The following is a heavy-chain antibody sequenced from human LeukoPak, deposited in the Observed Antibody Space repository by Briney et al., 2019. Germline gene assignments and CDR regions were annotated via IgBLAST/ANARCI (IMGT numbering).Heavy chain of an antibody. CDR1: GFTFSSYS. Sequence: GGSLRLSCAASGFTFSSYSMNWVRQAPGKGLEWVSFISSSRSYIYYADSVKGRFTISRDNAKNSLYLQMNSLRAEDTAVYYCAKVRWGSDNALDSWGQGTLVTGSS. CDR3: AKVRWGSDNALDS. CDR2: ISSSRSYI. V-gene: IGHV3-21*01. D-gene: IGHD3-16*01. J-gene: IGHJ4*02.